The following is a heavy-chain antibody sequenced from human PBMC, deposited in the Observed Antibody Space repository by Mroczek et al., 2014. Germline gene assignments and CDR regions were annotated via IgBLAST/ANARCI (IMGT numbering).Heavy chain of an antibody. J-gene: IGHJ4*02. CDR3: ARDRGRINSGSYGSSFDY. Sequence: QVQLVESGPGLVKPSETLSLTCTVSGGSISSYYWSWIRQPAGKGLEWIGRIYTSGSTNYNPSLKSRVTMSVDTSKNQFSLKLSSVTAADTAVYYCARDRGRINSGSYGSSFDYWGQGTLVTVSS. CDR1: GGSISSYY. D-gene: IGHD1-26*01. CDR2: IYTSGST. V-gene: IGHV4-4*07.